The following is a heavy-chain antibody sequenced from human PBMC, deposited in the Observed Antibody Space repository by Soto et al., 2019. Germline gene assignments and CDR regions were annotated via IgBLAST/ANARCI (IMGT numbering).Heavy chain of an antibody. Sequence: SETLSLTCAVSGGSISSGGYSWSWIRQPPGKGLEWIGYIYHSGSTYYNPSLKSRVTISVDRPKNQFSLKLSSVTAADTAVYYCARKGSNWFDPWGQGTLVTVSS. CDR2: IYHSGST. V-gene: IGHV4-30-2*01. CDR3: ARKGSNWFDP. CDR1: GGSISSGGYS. J-gene: IGHJ5*02.